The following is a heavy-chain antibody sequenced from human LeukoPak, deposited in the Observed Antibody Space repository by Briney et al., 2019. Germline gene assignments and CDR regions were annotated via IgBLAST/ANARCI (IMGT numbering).Heavy chain of an antibody. CDR1: GFTFGDYA. V-gene: IGHV3-49*03. Sequence: GGSLRLSCTASGFTFGDYAMSWFRQAPGKGLEWVGFIRSKAYGGTTEYAASVKGRFTISRDDSKSIAYLQMNSLKTEDTAVYYCTRGGWFGELGDFDYWGEGTLFTVSS. J-gene: IGHJ4*02. CDR2: IRSKAYGGTT. CDR3: TRGGWFGELGDFDY. D-gene: IGHD3-10*01.